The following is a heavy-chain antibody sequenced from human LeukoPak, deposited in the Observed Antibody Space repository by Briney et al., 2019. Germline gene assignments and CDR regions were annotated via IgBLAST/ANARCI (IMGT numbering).Heavy chain of an antibody. Sequence: SETLSLTCAVYGGSFSGYYWSWIRQPPGKGLEWIGEINHSGSTNYNPSLKSRVTISVDTSKNQFSLKLSSVTAADTAVYYCARGRKVPIAVAGNCYYYYYMDVWGKGTTVTVSS. J-gene: IGHJ6*03. CDR1: GGSFSGYY. V-gene: IGHV4-34*01. D-gene: IGHD6-19*01. CDR3: ARGRKVPIAVAGNCYYYYYMDV. CDR2: INHSGST.